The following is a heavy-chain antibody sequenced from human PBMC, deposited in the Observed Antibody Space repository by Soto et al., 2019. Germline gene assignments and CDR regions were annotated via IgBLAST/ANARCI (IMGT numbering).Heavy chain of an antibody. CDR3: ARAIGVRGMSYGMDV. Sequence: TSETLSLTCTVSGGSISSGDYYWSWIRQPPGKGLEWIGYIYYSGSTYYNPSLKSRVTISVDTSKNQFSLKLSSVTAADTAVYYCARAIGVRGMSYGMDVWGQGTTVTVSS. V-gene: IGHV4-30-4*01. D-gene: IGHD3-10*01. CDR2: IYYSGST. CDR1: GGSISSGDYY. J-gene: IGHJ6*02.